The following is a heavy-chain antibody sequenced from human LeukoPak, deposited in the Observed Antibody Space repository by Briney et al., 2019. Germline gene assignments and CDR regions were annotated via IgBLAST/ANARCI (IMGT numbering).Heavy chain of an antibody. V-gene: IGHV4-30-2*01. Sequence: SETLSLTCAVSGASISSGGYSWSWIRQPPGKGLEWIGYIYHSGSTYYNPSLKSRVTISVVRSKNQFSLKLSSVTAADTAVYYCARGYYDFWSGSSNSAAFDIWGQGTMVTVSS. J-gene: IGHJ3*02. CDR3: ARGYYDFWSGSSNSAAFDI. D-gene: IGHD3-3*01. CDR2: IYHSGST. CDR1: GASISSGGYS.